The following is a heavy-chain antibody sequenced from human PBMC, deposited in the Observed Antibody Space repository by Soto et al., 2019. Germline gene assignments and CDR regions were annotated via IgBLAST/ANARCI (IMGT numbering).Heavy chain of an antibody. J-gene: IGHJ4*02. D-gene: IGHD1-26*01. CDR3: AKAGADVYFDY. CDR2: IWSDGSNK. V-gene: IGHV3-33*06. CDR1: GFTFSSYG. Sequence: GGSLRLSCAASGFTFSSYGMHWVRQAPGKGLEWVAIIWSDGSNKYYADSVKGRFTISRDNSKNTLYLQMNSLRAEDTAMYYCAKAGADVYFDYWGQGALVTVSS.